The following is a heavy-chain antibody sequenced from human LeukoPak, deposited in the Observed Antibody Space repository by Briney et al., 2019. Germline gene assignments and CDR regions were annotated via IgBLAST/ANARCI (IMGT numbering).Heavy chain of an antibody. Sequence: PGGSLRLSCAASGFTVSSNYMNWVRQAPGKGLEWVSVLYSAGNTFYADSVKGRFTISRDNSKNTLYLQMNSLRAEDTAVYYCAKGKVVPATIYDYWGQGTLVTVSS. CDR3: AKGKVVPATIYDY. J-gene: IGHJ4*02. CDR1: GFTVSSNY. V-gene: IGHV3-53*01. CDR2: LYSAGNT. D-gene: IGHD2-2*02.